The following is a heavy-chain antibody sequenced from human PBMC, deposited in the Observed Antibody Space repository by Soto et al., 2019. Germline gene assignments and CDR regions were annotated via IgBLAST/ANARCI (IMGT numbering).Heavy chain of an antibody. V-gene: IGHV3-53*01. J-gene: IGHJ6*02. D-gene: IGHD2-2*01. CDR1: GFTVSSNY. CDR3: ARVDVVVPAARWYYYYYGMDV. Sequence: GGSLRLSCAASGFTVSSNYMSWVRQAPGKGLEWVSVIYSGGSTYYADSVKGRFTISRDNSKNTLYLQMNSLRAEDTAVYYCARVDVVVPAARWYYYYYGMDVWGQAITVTVSS. CDR2: IYSGGST.